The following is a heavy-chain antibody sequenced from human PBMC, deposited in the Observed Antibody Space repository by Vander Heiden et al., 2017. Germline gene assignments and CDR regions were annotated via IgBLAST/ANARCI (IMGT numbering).Heavy chain of an antibody. V-gene: IGHV2-5*02. CDR3: ARRFSGSYFNY. CDR2: IYWDDTE. Sequence: QITLKESGPTLVKPTQTLTLTCTFSGFSISTSGVGVAWIRQPPGKALEWLAVIYWDDTERYSPSLKSRLTITKDTSKNQVVLTMTNMDPVDTATYYCARRFSGSYFNYWGQGTLVTVSS. CDR1: GFSISTSGVG. D-gene: IGHD6-19*01. J-gene: IGHJ4*02.